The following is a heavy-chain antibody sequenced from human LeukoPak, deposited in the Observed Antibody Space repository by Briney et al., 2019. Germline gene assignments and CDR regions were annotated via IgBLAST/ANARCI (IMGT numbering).Heavy chain of an antibody. V-gene: IGHV1-69*13. CDR1: GGTFSSYA. Sequence: ASVKVSCKASGGTFSSYAISWVRHAPGQGLEWMGGIIPIFGTANYAQKFQGRVTITADESTSTAYMELSSLRSEDTAVYYCAHSTGDLGPDPWGQGTLVTVSS. CDR2: IIPIFGTA. D-gene: IGHD7-27*01. CDR3: AHSTGDLGPDP. J-gene: IGHJ4*02.